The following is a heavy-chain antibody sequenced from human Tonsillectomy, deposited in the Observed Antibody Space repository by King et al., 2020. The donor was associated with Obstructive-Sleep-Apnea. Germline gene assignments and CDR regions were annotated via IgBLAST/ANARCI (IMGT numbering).Heavy chain of an antibody. CDR3: ARDLWPLDFDY. CDR2: ISSSSSYI. D-gene: IGHD3-10*01. Sequence: VQLVESGGGLVKPGGSLRLSCAASGFTFSSYSMNWVCQAPGKGLEWVSSISSSSSYIYYAASVKGRFTISRDNAKNSLYLQMNSLRAEDTAVYYCARDLWPLDFDYWGQGTLVTVSS. J-gene: IGHJ4*02. CDR1: GFTFSSYS. V-gene: IGHV3-21*01.